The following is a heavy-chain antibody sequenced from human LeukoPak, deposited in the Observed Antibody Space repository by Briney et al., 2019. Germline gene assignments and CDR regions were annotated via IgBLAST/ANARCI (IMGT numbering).Heavy chain of an antibody. J-gene: IGHJ4*02. V-gene: IGHV3-23*01. Sequence: PGGSLRLSCAASGFTLSSYAMSWVCQAPGKGLEWVSAISGSGGSTYYADSVKGRFTISRDNSKNTLYLKMNSLRAEDTAVYYCAKYTSSSWYRRDYFDYWGQGTLVTVSS. CDR2: ISGSGGST. CDR1: GFTLSSYA. D-gene: IGHD6-13*01. CDR3: AKYTSSSWYRRDYFDY.